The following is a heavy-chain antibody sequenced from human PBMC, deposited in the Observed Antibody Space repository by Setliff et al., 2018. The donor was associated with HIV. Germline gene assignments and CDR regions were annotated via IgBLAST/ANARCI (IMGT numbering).Heavy chain of an antibody. CDR3: AREELVGGFDY. Sequence: GGSLRLSCAASGFTFNNYAIHWVRQAPGKGLEWVALISYDGTYKYYADSVKGRFTISRDNSKNTLYLQMNSLRAEDTAVYYCAREELVGGFDYWGQGTLVTVSS. CDR2: ISYDGTYK. D-gene: IGHD6-13*01. J-gene: IGHJ4*02. CDR1: GFTFNNYA. V-gene: IGHV3-30*04.